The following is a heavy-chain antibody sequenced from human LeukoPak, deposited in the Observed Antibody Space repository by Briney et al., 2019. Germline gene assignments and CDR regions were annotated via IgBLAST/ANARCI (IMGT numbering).Heavy chain of an antibody. D-gene: IGHD1-26*01. Sequence: GGSLRLSCAASGFAFSLHWMNWVRQAPGKGLEWVANINQDGRTKHYVDSVRGRFTISRDNAKNSLYLQMNSLSAEDTAVYYCARDPDEMLGASFDFWGQGTLVTVSS. CDR1: GFAFSLHW. J-gene: IGHJ4*02. CDR2: INQDGRTK. V-gene: IGHV3-7*03. CDR3: ARDPDEMLGASFDF.